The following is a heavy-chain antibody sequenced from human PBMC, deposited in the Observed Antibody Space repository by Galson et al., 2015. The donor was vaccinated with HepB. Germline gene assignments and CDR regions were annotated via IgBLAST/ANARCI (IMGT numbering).Heavy chain of an antibody. V-gene: IGHV4-34*01. CDR1: GGSFSGYY. J-gene: IGHJ4*02. D-gene: IGHD3-10*01. Sequence: SLTCAVYGGSFSGYYWSWIRQPPGKGLEWIGEINHSGSTNYNPSLKSRVTISVDTSKNQFSLKLSSVTAADTAVYYCAGITMVRGAWDYFDYWGQGTLVTVSS. CDR3: AGITMVRGAWDYFDY. CDR2: INHSGST.